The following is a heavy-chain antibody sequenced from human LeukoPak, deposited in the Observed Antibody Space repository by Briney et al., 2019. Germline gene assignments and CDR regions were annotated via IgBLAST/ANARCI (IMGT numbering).Heavy chain of an antibody. CDR2: ISAYNGNT. CDR1: GYTFTSYG. D-gene: IGHD2-15*01. CDR3: ARDYSSVVVAATPGGY. Sequence: GASVKVSCKPSGYTFTSYGIIWVRRAPGQGLEWMGWISAYNGNTNYAQKLHGRVTMTTDTSTSTAYMELRSLRSDDTAVYYCARDYSSVVVAATPGGYWGQGTVVTVSS. J-gene: IGHJ4*02. V-gene: IGHV1-18*01.